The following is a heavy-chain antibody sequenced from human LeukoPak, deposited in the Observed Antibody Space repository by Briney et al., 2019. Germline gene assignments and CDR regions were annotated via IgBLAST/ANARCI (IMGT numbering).Heavy chain of an antibody. D-gene: IGHD3-16*01. CDR2: IYYSEST. CDR1: GGSISSSSSY. CDR3: ARHAGGVTGTYDWFDP. Sequence: SETLSLTCTLSGGSISSSSSYWAWIRQPPGKGLEWIGCIYYSESTYYNPSLKSRVTISVATSKNQFSRMLSSVTAAETAVYYCARHAGGVTGTYDWFDPWGQGTLVTVSS. J-gene: IGHJ5*02. V-gene: IGHV4-39*01.